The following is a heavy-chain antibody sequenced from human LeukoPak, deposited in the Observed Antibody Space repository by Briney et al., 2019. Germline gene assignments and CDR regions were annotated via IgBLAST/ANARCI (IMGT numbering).Heavy chain of an antibody. Sequence: PGGSLRLSCAASGFTFSSYSMNWVRQAPGKRLEWVSAISGSGGSTYYADSVKGRFTISRDNSKNTLYLQMNSLRAEDTAVYYCAKREDIVVVPAAILLSPIDYWGQGTLVTVSS. CDR2: ISGSGGST. CDR1: GFTFSSYS. V-gene: IGHV3-23*01. CDR3: AKREDIVVVPAAILLSPIDY. J-gene: IGHJ4*02. D-gene: IGHD2-2*01.